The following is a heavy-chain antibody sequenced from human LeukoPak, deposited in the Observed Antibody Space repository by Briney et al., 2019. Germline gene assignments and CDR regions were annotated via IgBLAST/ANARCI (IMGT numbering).Heavy chain of an antibody. V-gene: IGHV1-8*01. CDR2: MNPNSGNT. J-gene: IGHJ4*02. D-gene: IGHD3-22*01. CDR1: GYTFTSYD. Sequence: ASVKVSCKASGYTFTSYDINWVRQATGQGLEWMGCMNPNSGNTGYAQKFQGRVTMTRNTSISTAYMELSSLRSEDTAVYYCARYYYDSSGYYYLPLFDYWGQGTLVTVSS. CDR3: ARYYYDSSGYYYLPLFDY.